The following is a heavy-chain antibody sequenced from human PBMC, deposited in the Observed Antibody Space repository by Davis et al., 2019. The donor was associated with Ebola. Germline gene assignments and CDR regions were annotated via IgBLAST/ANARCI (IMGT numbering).Heavy chain of an antibody. J-gene: IGHJ6*03. D-gene: IGHD3-10*01. CDR2: IKSKTDGGTT. CDR1: GFTFSNAW. Sequence: PGGSLRLSCAASGFTFSNAWMSWVRQAPGKGLEWVGRIKSKTDGGTTDYAAPVKGRFTISRDDSKNTLYLQMNSLKTEDTAVYYCTTITHYYGSGSYFGYYYYYYMDVWGKGTTVTVSS. CDR3: TTITHYYGSGSYFGYYYYYYMDV. V-gene: IGHV3-15*01.